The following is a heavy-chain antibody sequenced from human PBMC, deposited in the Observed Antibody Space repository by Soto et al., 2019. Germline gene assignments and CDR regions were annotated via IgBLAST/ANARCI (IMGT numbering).Heavy chain of an antibody. CDR2: ISYDGSNK. CDR3: ARDPFDI. J-gene: IGHJ3*02. Sequence: QVQLVESGGGVVQPGRSLRLSCAASGFIFSTYAMHWVRQAPGKGLEWVAFISYDGSNKYYADSVKGRFTISRDNSKNTLYLQMNSLRGEDTAVFYCARDPFDIWGQGTMVTVSS. CDR1: GFIFSTYA. V-gene: IGHV3-30-3*01.